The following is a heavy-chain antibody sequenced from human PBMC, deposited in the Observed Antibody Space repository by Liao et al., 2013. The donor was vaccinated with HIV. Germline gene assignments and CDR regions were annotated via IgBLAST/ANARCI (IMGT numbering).Heavy chain of an antibody. J-gene: IGHJ4*02. CDR1: GGSISSYY. Sequence: QVQLQESGPGVVKPSETLSLTCSVSGGSISSYYWSWIRQPAGKGLEWIGRIINSGSTNHNPSLKSRVTMSVDTSKNQLSLRLTSVTAADTAVYFCARKFVRITLFEIVKTPPHFDFWGQGTLVTVSS. D-gene: IGHD3-3*01. CDR2: IINSGST. CDR3: ARKFVRITLFEIVKTPPHFDF. V-gene: IGHV4-4*07.